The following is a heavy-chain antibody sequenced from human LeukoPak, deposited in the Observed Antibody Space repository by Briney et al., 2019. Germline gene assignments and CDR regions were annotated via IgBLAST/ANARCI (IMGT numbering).Heavy chain of an antibody. CDR2: VNQDGTQK. V-gene: IGHV3-7*01. CDR1: GFTFNKYW. J-gene: IGHJ4*01. D-gene: IGHD6-19*01. CDR3: VTDVSSGWAFDY. Sequence: PGGPLRLSCSASGFTFNKYWMSWIRQLPGQGLEWVANVNQDGTQKYYVDSVKGRFTSSRDNARNLLYLQMNSLRAQDKAVYYCVTDVSSGWAFDYWGHGTFVTVSS.